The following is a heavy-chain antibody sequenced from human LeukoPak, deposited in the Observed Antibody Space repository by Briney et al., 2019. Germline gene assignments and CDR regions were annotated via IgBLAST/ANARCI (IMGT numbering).Heavy chain of an antibody. D-gene: IGHD5-18*01. CDR1: GGTFSSYA. CDR2: IIPIFGTA. J-gene: IGHJ4*02. CDR3: AISHSYGHSRGDY. V-gene: IGHV1-69*06. Sequence: SVKVSCKASGGTFSSYAISWVRQAPGQGLEWMGRIIPIFGTANYAQKFQGRVTITADKSTSTAYMELSSLRSEDTAVYYCAISHSYGHSRGDYWGQGTLVTVSS.